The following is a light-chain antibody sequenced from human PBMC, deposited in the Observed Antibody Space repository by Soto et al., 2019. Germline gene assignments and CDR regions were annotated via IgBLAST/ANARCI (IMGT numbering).Light chain of an antibody. CDR3: QQYNSYSPGYT. Sequence: DIQMTQSPSTLSASVGDRVTITCRASQSMSSWLAWYQQKPGKAPNLLIYKASSLESGVPSRFSGSGSGTEFTLTISTPQPDDFATYYCQQYNSYSPGYTFGQGTKLEIK. V-gene: IGKV1-5*03. CDR1: QSMSSW. CDR2: KAS. J-gene: IGKJ2*01.